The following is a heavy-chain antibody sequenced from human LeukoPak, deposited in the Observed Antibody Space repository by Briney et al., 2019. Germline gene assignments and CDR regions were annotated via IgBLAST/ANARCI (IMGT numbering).Heavy chain of an antibody. V-gene: IGHV1-2*02. CDR3: ARDSGTYRWLQSRGWFDP. CDR1: GYTFTVYN. J-gene: IGHJ5*02. CDR2: INPNSGGT. D-gene: IGHD5-12*01. Sequence: ASVTVSFTASGYTFTVYNMHWVRQAPGQGLELKGWINPNSGGTNYSQTFHGKVTMTRDTAISTAYMELSRLRSDDTAVYNCARDSGTYRWLQSRGWFDPWGQGTLVTVSS.